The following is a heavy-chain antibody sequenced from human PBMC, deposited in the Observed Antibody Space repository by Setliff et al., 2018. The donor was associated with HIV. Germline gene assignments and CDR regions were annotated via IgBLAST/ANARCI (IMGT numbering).Heavy chain of an antibody. CDR2: ISSRSSYI. CDR3: ARNPSPYSGYEYYFDY. Sequence: PGGSLRLSCAASGFTFSNYDMNWVRQAPGKGLEWVSSISSRSSYIYYADSVKGRFTISRDNAKNSLYLQMNSLRAEDTAVYYCARNPSPYSGYEYYFDYWGQGTLVTVSS. J-gene: IGHJ4*02. V-gene: IGHV3-21*01. D-gene: IGHD5-12*01. CDR1: GFTFSNYD.